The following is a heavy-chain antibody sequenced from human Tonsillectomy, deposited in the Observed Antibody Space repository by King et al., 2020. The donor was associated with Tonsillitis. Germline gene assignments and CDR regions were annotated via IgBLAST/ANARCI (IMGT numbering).Heavy chain of an antibody. D-gene: IGHD4-17*01. CDR1: GFTFSSYA. J-gene: IGHJ6*02. CDR3: ARDLTDYVDYLAHSTVYYYYYGMDV. Sequence: VQLVESGGGVVQPGRSLRLSCAASGFTFSSYAMHWVRQAPGKGLEWVAVISYDGSNKYYADSVKGRFTISRDNSKNTLYLQMNSLRAEDTAVYYCARDLTDYVDYLAHSTVYYYYYGMDVWGQGTTVTVSS. CDR2: ISYDGSNK. V-gene: IGHV3-30-3*01.